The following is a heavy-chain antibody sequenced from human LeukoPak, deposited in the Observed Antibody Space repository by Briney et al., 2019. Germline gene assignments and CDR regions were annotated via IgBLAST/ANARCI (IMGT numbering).Heavy chain of an antibody. CDR3: ARAYLSYYFDY. D-gene: IGHD3-10*01. V-gene: IGHV4-61*02. CDR2: IYSSGST. Sequence: SETLSLTCTVSGGSISSGSYYWSWIRQPAGKGLEWIGRIYSSGSTNYNPSLKSRVTISLDTSKNQFSLKLSSVTAADTAVYYCARAYLSYYFDYWGQGTLVTVSS. CDR1: GGSISSGSYY. J-gene: IGHJ4*02.